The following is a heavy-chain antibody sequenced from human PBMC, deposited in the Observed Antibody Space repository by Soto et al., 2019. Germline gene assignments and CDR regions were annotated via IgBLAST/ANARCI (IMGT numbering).Heavy chain of an antibody. V-gene: IGHV3-23*01. D-gene: IGHD1-1*01. CDR3: AKVLIGMTRGMDV. Sequence: GGSLRLSCAASGFTFSSYAMNWVRQAPGKGLEWVSAISGSGGSTYYADSVKGRFTTSRDNSKNTLFLQMNSLRAEDTAIYHCAKVLIGMTRGMDVWGQGTTVTVSS. CDR2: ISGSGGST. J-gene: IGHJ6*02. CDR1: GFTFSSYA.